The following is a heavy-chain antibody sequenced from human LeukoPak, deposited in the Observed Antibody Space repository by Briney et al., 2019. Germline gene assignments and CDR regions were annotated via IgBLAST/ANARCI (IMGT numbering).Heavy chain of an antibody. V-gene: IGHV3-30*01. D-gene: IGHD2-2*01. CDR2: IAYEGSDK. Sequence: QPGRSLRLSCAASGSIFSGHLLDSVSQAPGNGLEWVAVIAYEGSDKHHADSVKGRFAISRDNSDHTVYLQMAGLRPEDTAVYYCGREGDRHCTLDFWGRGTLVTVSS. CDR1: GSIFSGHL. CDR3: GREGDRHCTLDF. J-gene: IGHJ4*02.